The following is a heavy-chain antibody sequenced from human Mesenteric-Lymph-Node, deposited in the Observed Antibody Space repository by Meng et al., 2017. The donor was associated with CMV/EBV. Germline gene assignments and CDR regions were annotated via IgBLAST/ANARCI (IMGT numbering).Heavy chain of an antibody. CDR3: ARDPDCSSTSCPTNNYYGMDV. V-gene: IGHV3-23*03. J-gene: IGHJ6*02. CDR2: IYSGGSST. CDR1: GFTFSSYA. D-gene: IGHD2-2*01. Sequence: GGSLRLSCAASGFTFSSYAMSWVRQAPGKGLEWVSVIYSGGSSTYYADSVKGRFTISRDNSKNTLYLQMNSLRAEDTAVYYCARDPDCSSTSCPTNNYYGMDVWGQGTTVTVSS.